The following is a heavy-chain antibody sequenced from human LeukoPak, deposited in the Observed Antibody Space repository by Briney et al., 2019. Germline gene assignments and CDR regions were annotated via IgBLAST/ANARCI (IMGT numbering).Heavy chain of an antibody. CDR1: GFTFSSYA. J-gene: IGHJ4*02. V-gene: IGHV3-64*01. Sequence: PGGSLRLSCAASGFTFSSYAMHWVRQAPGKGLEYVSAISSNGGSTYYANSVKGRFTISRDNSKNTLYLQMGSLRAEDMAVYYCARGRVVPAVPTFDYWGQGTLVTVSS. D-gene: IGHD2-2*01. CDR3: ARGRVVPAVPTFDY. CDR2: ISSNGGST.